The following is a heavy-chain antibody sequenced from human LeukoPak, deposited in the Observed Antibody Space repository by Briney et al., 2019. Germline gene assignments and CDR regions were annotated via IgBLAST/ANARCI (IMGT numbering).Heavy chain of an antibody. D-gene: IGHD3-3*01. V-gene: IGHV1-8*01. CDR3: ARVQEFGVISIDT. CDR1: GYTFTSDD. J-gene: IGHJ5*02. Sequence: VAVKGSCKASGYTFTSDDINWVGQATGQGREWMGWMNPNSGNAGYAQKSQGRVIMTRNTSISKAYMELSILRSEDTAVYYCARVQEFGVISIDTWGQGTLVTVSS. CDR2: MNPNSGNA.